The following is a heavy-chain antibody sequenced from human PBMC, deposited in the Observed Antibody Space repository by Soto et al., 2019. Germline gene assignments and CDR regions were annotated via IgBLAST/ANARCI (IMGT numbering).Heavy chain of an antibody. V-gene: IGHV3-7*03. CDR1: GFSFSRYW. CDR3: AREISATPAHYYSYYMDV. J-gene: IGHJ6*03. D-gene: IGHD5-12*01. CDR2: IKEDGSEK. Sequence: GGSLRLSCAASGFSFSRYWMSWVRQAPGKGLEWVADIKEDGSEKHYVDSVRGRFTISRDNAKNSLYLQMSSLRADETAVYYCAREISATPAHYYSYYMDVWGKGTTVTVSS.